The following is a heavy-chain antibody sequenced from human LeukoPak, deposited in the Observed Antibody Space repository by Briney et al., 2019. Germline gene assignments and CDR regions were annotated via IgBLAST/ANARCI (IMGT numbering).Heavy chain of an antibody. Sequence: SETLSLTCTVSGGSISSNYWSWIRQPPGQGLEWIGYIHYSGSTNYNPSLKSRVTISVDTSKNQFSLKLSSVTAADTAVYYCARGRDGYTLDAFDIWGQGTMVTVSS. D-gene: IGHD5-24*01. V-gene: IGHV4-59*08. CDR1: GGSISSNY. CDR3: ARGRDGYTLDAFDI. J-gene: IGHJ3*02. CDR2: IHYSGST.